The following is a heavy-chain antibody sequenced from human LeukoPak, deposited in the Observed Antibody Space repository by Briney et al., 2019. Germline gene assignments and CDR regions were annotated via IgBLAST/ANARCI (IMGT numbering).Heavy chain of an antibody. D-gene: IGHD3-22*01. CDR1: GGSFSGYY. Sequence: PSETLSLTCAVYGGSFSGYYWSWIRQPPGKGLEWIGGINHSGSTNYNPSLKSRVTISVDTSKNQFSLKLSSVTAADTAVYYCASQVANFYDSSGYYSNHFDYWGQGTLVTVSS. CDR3: ASQVANFYDSSGYYSNHFDY. J-gene: IGHJ4*02. V-gene: IGHV4-34*01. CDR2: INHSGST.